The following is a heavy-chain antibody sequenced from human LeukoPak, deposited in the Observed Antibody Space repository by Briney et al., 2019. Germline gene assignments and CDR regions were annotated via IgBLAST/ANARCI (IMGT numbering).Heavy chain of an antibody. CDR1: GLTFSSSW. J-gene: IGHJ4*02. D-gene: IGHD5-18*01. V-gene: IGHV3-7*01. Sequence: GGSLRLSCAVSGLTFSSSWMDWVRQAPGKGLEWVASINPDGNKKYSADSVKGRFTISRDNAENSLYLRMNSLRVEDTAFYYCARDLAYSRLDYWGQGMLVTVSS. CDR3: ARDLAYSRLDY. CDR2: INPDGNKK.